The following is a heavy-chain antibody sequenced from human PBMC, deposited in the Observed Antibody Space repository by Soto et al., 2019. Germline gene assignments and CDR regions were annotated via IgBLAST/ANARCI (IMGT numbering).Heavy chain of an antibody. J-gene: IGHJ4*02. CDR3: ARDYPRDYVWGSYRPTFDY. CDR1: GYSISSGYY. CDR2: IYHSGST. D-gene: IGHD3-16*02. V-gene: IGHV4-38-2*02. Sequence: SETLSLTCAVSGYSISSGYYWGWIRQPPGKGLEWIGSIYHSGSTYYNPSLRSRVTISVDTSKNQFSLKLSSVTAADTAVYYCARDYPRDYVWGSYRPTFDYWGQGTLVTVSS.